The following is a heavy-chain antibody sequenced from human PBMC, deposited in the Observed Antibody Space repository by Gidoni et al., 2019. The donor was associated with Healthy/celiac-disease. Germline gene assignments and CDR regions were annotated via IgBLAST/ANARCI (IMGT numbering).Heavy chain of an antibody. CDR3: ARHSITIFRVVNLYFDL. V-gene: IGHV3-21*01. CDR1: GFTFRSYS. CDR2: ISSSSSYI. D-gene: IGHD3-3*01. Sequence: EVKLVESGGGLVKPGGSLRLSCEASGFTFRSYSMNWGRQAPGKGLAWVSSISSSSSYIYYADSVKGRFTISRDNAKNSLYLQMNSLRAEDTAVYYCARHSITIFRVVNLYFDLWGRGTLVTVSS. J-gene: IGHJ2*01.